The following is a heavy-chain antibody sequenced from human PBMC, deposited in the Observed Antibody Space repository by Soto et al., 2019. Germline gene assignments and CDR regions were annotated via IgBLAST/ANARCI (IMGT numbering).Heavy chain of an antibody. V-gene: IGHV1-69*04. CDR3: AREFRDNWNYEAFDI. CDR2: IIPILGIA. J-gene: IGHJ3*02. Sequence: SVKVSCKASGGTFSSYTISWVRQAPGQGLEWMGRIIPILGIANYAQKFQGRVTITADKSTSTAYMELSSLRSEDTAVYYCAREFRDNWNYEAFDIWGQGTMVTVSS. D-gene: IGHD1-7*01. CDR1: GGTFSSYT.